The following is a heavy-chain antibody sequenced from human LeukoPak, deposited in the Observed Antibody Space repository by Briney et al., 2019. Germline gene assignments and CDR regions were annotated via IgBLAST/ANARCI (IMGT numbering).Heavy chain of an antibody. CDR1: GFTFNTYS. J-gene: IGHJ6*03. V-gene: IGHV3-48*04. CDR2: TSSSSSTI. CDR3: ARGDYGYMDV. Sequence: GGSLRLSCVASGFTFNTYSMNWVRQAPGKGLEWLSYTSSSSSTIYYADSVKGRFTISRDNAKNTLYLQMDSLRAEDTAVYYCARGDYGYMDVWGKGTTVTVSS.